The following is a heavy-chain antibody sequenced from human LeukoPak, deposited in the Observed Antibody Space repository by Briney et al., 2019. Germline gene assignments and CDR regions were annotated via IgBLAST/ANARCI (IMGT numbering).Heavy chain of an antibody. J-gene: IGHJ4*02. Sequence: SETLSLTCTVSGGSISSSSYYWGWIRQPPGKGLEWIGSIYYSGSTYYNPSLKSRVTISVDTSKNQFSLRLSSVTAADTAVYYCARDGGRLGATFNWGQGTLVTVSS. D-gene: IGHD1-26*01. V-gene: IGHV4-39*07. CDR1: GGSISSSSYY. CDR2: IYYSGST. CDR3: ARDGGRLGATFN.